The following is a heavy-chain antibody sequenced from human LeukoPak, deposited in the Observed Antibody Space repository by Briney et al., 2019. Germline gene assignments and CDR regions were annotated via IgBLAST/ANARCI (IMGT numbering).Heavy chain of an antibody. D-gene: IGHD3-10*01. CDR2: IYYSGST. CDR1: GGSISSYY. CDR3: ARDRGNYYGSGSYYDWFDP. V-gene: IGHV4-59*01. J-gene: IGHJ5*02. Sequence: SETLSLTCTVSGGSISSYYWSWIRQPPGKGLEWIGYIYYSGSTNYNPSLKSRVTISVETSKNQFSLKLSSVTAADTAVYYCARDRGNYYGSGSYYDWFDPWGQGTLVTVSS.